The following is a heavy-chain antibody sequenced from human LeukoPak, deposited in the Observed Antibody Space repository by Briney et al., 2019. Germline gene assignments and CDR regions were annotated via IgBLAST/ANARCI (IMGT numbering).Heavy chain of an antibody. CDR2: IIPIFVTA. CDR3: ARVLAYCGGDCFRSFDY. CDR1: GGTFSSYA. D-gene: IGHD2-21*02. V-gene: IGHV1-69*13. Sequence: GAPLKVSCKASGGTFSSYAISWVRQAPGQGLEWMGGIIPIFVTANYAQKFQGRVTITADESTSTAYMELSSLRSEDTAVYYCARVLAYCGGDCFRSFDYWGQGTLVTVSS. J-gene: IGHJ4*02.